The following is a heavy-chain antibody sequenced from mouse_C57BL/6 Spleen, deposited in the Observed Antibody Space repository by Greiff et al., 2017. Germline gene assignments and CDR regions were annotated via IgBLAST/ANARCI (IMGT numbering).Heavy chain of an antibody. CDR3: ARSGGNYDFEC. D-gene: IGHD2-1*01. J-gene: IGHJ2*01. Sequence: QVQLQQSGAELVKPGASVKISCKASGYAFSSYWMNWVQQRPGKGLEWIGQIYPGDGDTNYNGKFKGKATLTAAKSSSTAYMQLSSLTSVDSAVYFCARSGGNYDFECWGQGATLTVSS. CDR1: GYAFSSYW. CDR2: IYPGDGDT. V-gene: IGHV1-80*01.